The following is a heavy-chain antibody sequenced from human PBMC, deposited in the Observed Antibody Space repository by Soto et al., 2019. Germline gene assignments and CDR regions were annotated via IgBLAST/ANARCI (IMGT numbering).Heavy chain of an antibody. V-gene: IGHV1-69*04. J-gene: IGHJ4*02. CDR2: IIPILGIA. Sequence: ASVKVSCKASVGTFSSYTISWVRQAPGQGLEWMGRIIPILGIANYAQKFQGRVTITADKSTSTAYMELSSLRSEDTAVYYCAREITMVRGVIMEDYWGQGTLVTVSS. D-gene: IGHD3-10*01. CDR3: AREITMVRGVIMEDY. CDR1: VGTFSSYT.